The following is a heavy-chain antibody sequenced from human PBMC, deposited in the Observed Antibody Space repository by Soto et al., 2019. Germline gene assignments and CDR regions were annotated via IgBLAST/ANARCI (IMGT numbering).Heavy chain of an antibody. CDR2: IYTSGST. V-gene: IGHV4-4*07. CDR1: GGSISSYY. CDR3: ARVGKLELQGGAFDI. D-gene: IGHD1-7*01. J-gene: IGHJ3*02. Sequence: LYLTCTVSGGSISSYYWNWIRQPAGKGLEWIGRIYTSGSTNYNPSLKSRVTMSVDTSKNQFSLKLSAVTAAYTAVYYCARVGKLELQGGAFDIWGQGTMVTVSS.